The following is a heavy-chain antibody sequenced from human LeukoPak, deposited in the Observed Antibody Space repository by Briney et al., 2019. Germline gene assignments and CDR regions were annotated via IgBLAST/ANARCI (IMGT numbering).Heavy chain of an antibody. CDR1: GGSVSSGSYY. V-gene: IGHV4-61*01. D-gene: IGHD4-17*01. CDR3: ASGTYGVQFDY. J-gene: IGHJ4*02. Sequence: PSETLSLTCTVSGGSVSSGSYYWSWSRQPPGKGLEWIGYIYYSGSTNYNPSLKSRVTISVDTSKNQFSLKLSSVTAADTAVYYCASGTYGVQFDYWGQGTLVTVSS. CDR2: IYYSGST.